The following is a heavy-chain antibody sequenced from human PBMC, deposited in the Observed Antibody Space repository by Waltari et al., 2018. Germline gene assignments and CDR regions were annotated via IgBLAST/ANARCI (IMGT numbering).Heavy chain of an antibody. V-gene: IGHV3-48*02. Sequence: EVQLVESGGGLVQPGGSLKLSCAASGFTFSRYSMNWVRQAPGKGLEWVSHIGPGGSNIGSADSVKGRITISRDNAQNSLYLIINSLTDEDTAVYYCARDQDWAFDYWGRGTLVTVSS. CDR3: ARDQDWAFDY. CDR2: IGPGGSNI. J-gene: IGHJ4*02. CDR1: GFTFSRYS. D-gene: IGHD2-21*01.